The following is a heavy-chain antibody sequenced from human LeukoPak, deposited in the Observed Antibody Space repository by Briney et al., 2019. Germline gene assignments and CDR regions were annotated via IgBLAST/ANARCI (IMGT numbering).Heavy chain of an antibody. J-gene: IGHJ1*01. CDR1: GGSIRGGGYY. Sequence: SETLSLTCSFSGGSIRGGGYYWSWIRQPPGKGLEWIGEINHSGSTNYNPSLKSRVTISVDTSKNQFSLKLSSVTAADTAVYYCARGSRYYYDSSGYYYPRRYFQHWGQGTLVTVSS. V-gene: IGHV4-34*01. CDR3: ARGSRYYYDSSGYYYPRRYFQH. CDR2: INHSGST. D-gene: IGHD3-22*01.